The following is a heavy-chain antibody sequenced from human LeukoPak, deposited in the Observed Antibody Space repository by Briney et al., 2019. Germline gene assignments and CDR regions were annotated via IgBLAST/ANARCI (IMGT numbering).Heavy chain of an antibody. Sequence: GGSLRLSCAASGFTFSSYWMSWVRQAPGKGLEWVANINQDGSEKYYVDSVKGRFTISRDNAKNSLYLQVNSLRAEDTAVYYCARGRPLAYCGGDCSTNAFDIWGQGTMVTVSS. CDR1: GFTFSSYW. D-gene: IGHD2-21*02. V-gene: IGHV3-7*01. CDR2: INQDGSEK. J-gene: IGHJ3*02. CDR3: ARGRPLAYCGGDCSTNAFDI.